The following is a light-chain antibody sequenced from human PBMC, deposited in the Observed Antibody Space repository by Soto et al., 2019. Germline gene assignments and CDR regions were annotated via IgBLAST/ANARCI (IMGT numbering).Light chain of an antibody. V-gene: IGLV2-14*01. CDR3: SSYTSSSTLL. CDR2: EVS. Sequence: QSALTQPPSASGSPGQSVTISCTGTSSDVGGYNYVSWYQQHPGKVPKLMIYEVSNRPSGVSNRFSGSKSGNTASLTISGLQAEDEADYYCSSYTSSSTLLFGGGTKVTVL. CDR1: SSDVGGYNY. J-gene: IGLJ2*01.